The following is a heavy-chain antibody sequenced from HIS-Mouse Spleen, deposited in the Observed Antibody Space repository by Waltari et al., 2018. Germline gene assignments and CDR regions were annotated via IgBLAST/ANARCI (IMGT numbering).Heavy chain of an antibody. J-gene: IGHJ1*01. D-gene: IGHD6-13*01. Sequence: EVQLVQSGAEVKKPGESLKISCKGSGYSFTSYWIGWVRQMPGKGLEWMGVIYPGDSDTRDRPSFQGQVTISADKSISTAYLQWSSLKASDTAMYYCARLRYSSSWLEYFQHWGQGTLVTVSS. V-gene: IGHV5-51*03. CDR3: ARLRYSSSWLEYFQH. CDR1: GYSFTSYW. CDR2: IYPGDSDT.